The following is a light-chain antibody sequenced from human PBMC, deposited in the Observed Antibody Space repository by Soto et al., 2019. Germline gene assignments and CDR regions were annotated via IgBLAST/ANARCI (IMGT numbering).Light chain of an antibody. CDR1: QSVGNN. Sequence: EIVLTQSPATLSLSPGERATLSCRASQSVGNNLAWYQQKPGQAPGLLIYEASTRATGIPARFSGSGSGTDFTRTISSLEPEDFAVYYCQQHAHGPLTVGGGTKVEIK. CDR2: EAS. V-gene: IGKV3-11*01. CDR3: QQHAHGPLT. J-gene: IGKJ4*01.